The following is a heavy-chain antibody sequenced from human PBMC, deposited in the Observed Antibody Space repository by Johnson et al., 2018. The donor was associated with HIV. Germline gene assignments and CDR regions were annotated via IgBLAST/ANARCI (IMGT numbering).Heavy chain of an antibody. CDR3: AREAKPFWYYYGSGSASDAFDI. J-gene: IGHJ3*02. Sequence: VQLVESGGGSVKSGGSLRVSCAASGFTVSSNYMSWVRQAPGKGLEWVSGINWNGETTGYADSVKGRFTISRDSAKNFLYLQMNSLRAEDTALYYCAREAKPFWYYYGSGSASDAFDIWGQGTMVIVSS. D-gene: IGHD3-10*01. CDR1: GFTVSSNY. CDR2: INWNGETT. V-gene: IGHV3-20*04.